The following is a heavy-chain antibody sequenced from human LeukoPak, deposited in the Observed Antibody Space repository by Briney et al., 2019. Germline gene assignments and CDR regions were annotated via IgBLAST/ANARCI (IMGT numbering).Heavy chain of an antibody. CDR3: ARDSDYASDY. V-gene: IGHV1-69*05. Sequence: EASVKVSCKASGGTFSSYAISWVRQAPGQGLEWMGRIIPIFGTANYAQKFQGRVTITTDESTSTAYMELSSLRSEDTAVYYCARDSDYASDYWGQETLVTVSS. CDR2: IIPIFGTA. CDR1: GGTFSSYA. J-gene: IGHJ4*02. D-gene: IGHD4-17*01.